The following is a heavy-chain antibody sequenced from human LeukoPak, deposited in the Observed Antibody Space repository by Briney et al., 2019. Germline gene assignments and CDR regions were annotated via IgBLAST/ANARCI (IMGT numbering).Heavy chain of an antibody. CDR1: GGSFSGYY. CDR2: IYHSGST. CDR3: ARGLPLRYFDWLLFYNWFDP. Sequence: SETLTLTCAAYGGSFSGYYWSWIRQPPGKGLEWIGEIYHSGSTNYNPSLKSRVTISVDTSKNQFSLKLSSMTAADTAVYYCARGLPLRYFDWLLFYNWFDPWGQGTLVTVSS. V-gene: IGHV4-34*01. D-gene: IGHD3-9*01. J-gene: IGHJ5*02.